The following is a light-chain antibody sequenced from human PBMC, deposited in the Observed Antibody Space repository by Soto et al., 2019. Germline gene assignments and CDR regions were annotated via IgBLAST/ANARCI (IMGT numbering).Light chain of an antibody. Sequence: QSVLTQPPSVSEAPGQSVTISCTGSSSNIGAGYEAHWYQQVPGTAPKLLIYENNNRPSGVPDRFSGSKSGTSASLAITGLQAEEEAEYYCQSYDSSLSGYVFGTGTKVTVL. CDR1: SSNIGAGYE. V-gene: IGLV1-40*01. CDR3: QSYDSSLSGYV. CDR2: ENN. J-gene: IGLJ1*01.